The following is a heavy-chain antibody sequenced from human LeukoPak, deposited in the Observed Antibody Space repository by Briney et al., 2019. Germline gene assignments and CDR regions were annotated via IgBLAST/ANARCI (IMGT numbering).Heavy chain of an antibody. CDR2: IIPILGIA. CDR1: GYTLTGYY. CDR3: AKEGGDSSGYYRDY. Sequence: SVKVSCKASGYTLTGYYMHWVRQAPGQGLEWMGRIIPILGIANYAQKFQGRVTITADKSTSTAYMELSSLRSEDTAVYYCAKEGGDSSGYYRDYWGQGTLVTVSS. J-gene: IGHJ4*02. D-gene: IGHD3-22*01. V-gene: IGHV1-69*04.